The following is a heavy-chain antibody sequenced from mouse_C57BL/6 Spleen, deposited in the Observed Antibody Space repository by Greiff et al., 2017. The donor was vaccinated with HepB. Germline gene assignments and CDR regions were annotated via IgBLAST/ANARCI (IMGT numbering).Heavy chain of an antibody. V-gene: IGHV5-6*01. CDR1: GFTFSSYG. J-gene: IGHJ4*01. CDR2: ISSGGSYT. Sequence: EVKLMESGGDLVKPGGSLKLSCAASGFTFSSYGMSWVRQTPDKRLEWVATISSGGSYTYYPDSVKGRFTISRDNAKNTLYLQMSSLKSEDTAMYYCARHGLHYWGQGTSVTVSS. CDR3: ARHGLHY.